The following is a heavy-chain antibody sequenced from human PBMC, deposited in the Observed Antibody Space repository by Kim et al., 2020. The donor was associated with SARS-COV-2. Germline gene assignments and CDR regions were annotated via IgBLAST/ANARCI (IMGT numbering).Heavy chain of an antibody. D-gene: IGHD3-10*01. J-gene: IGHJ5*02. CDR3: ARGERPSYYGSRWFDP. Sequence: SLKSRVTISVDTSKNQFSLKLSSVTAADTAVYYCARGERPSYYGSRWFDPWGQGTLVTVSS. V-gene: IGHV4-34*01.